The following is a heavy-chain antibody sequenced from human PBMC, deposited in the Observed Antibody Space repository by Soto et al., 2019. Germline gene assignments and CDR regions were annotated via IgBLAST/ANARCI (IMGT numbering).Heavy chain of an antibody. Sequence: SETLSLTCTVSGGSISSSSYYWGWIRQPPGKGLEWIGSIYYSGSTYYNPSLKSRVTISVDTSKNQFSLKLSSVTAADTAVYYCARGHRDGYNPLFDYWGQGTLVTVSS. CDR2: IYYSGST. CDR1: GGSISSSSYY. J-gene: IGHJ4*02. CDR3: ARGHRDGYNPLFDY. D-gene: IGHD5-12*01. V-gene: IGHV4-39*01.